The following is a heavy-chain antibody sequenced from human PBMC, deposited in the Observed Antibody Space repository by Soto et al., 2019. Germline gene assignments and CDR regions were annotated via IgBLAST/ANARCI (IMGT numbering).Heavy chain of an antibody. CDR1: AYTITSYG. CDR3: ARDDGGSSWYYYYYGMDV. Sequence: ASVKVSCKASAYTITSYGISWVRQAPGQGLEWMGWISAYNGNTNYAQKLQGRVTMTTDTSTSTAYMELRSLRSDDTAVYYCARDDGGSSWYYYYYGMDVWGQGTTVTVSS. D-gene: IGHD6-13*01. V-gene: IGHV1-18*04. J-gene: IGHJ6*02. CDR2: ISAYNGNT.